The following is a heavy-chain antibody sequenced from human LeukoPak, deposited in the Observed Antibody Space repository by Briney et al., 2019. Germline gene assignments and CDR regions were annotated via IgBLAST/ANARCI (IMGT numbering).Heavy chain of an antibody. CDR1: GGTFSSYA. D-gene: IGHD2-2*01. V-gene: IGHV1-69*13. J-gene: IGHJ6*03. Sequence: SVKVSCKASGGTFSSYAISWVRQAPGQGLEWMGGIIPIFGTANYAQKFQGRVTITADESTSTAYMELSSLRSEDTAVYYCARVVVPAAIREPYYYYYYYMDVWGKGTTVTVSS. CDR3: ARVVVPAAIREPYYYYYYYMDV. CDR2: IIPIFGTA.